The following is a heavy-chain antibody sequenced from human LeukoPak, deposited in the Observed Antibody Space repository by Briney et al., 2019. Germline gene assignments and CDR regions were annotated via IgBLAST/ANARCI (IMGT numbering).Heavy chain of an antibody. J-gene: IGHJ4*02. CDR2: INPKSGDT. CDR3: VRDLTGGSGD. CDR1: GYTFTDYY. D-gene: IGHD6-19*01. V-gene: IGHV1-2*02. Sequence: ASVKVSCKASGYTFTDYYMHWVRQAPGQTFEWLAWINPKSGDTHYTQKFQGRVTVTTDTSITSVYMELSGLQSDDTAVYFCVRDLTGGSGDWGQGTLVTVSS.